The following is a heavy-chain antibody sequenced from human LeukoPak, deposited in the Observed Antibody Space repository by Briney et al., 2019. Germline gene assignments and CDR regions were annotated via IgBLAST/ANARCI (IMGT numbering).Heavy chain of an antibody. V-gene: IGHV3-48*01. CDR2: ISSSSNTV. D-gene: IGHD1-26*01. Sequence: GGSLRLSCAASGFTFSDYSINWVRQAPGKGLEWVSFISSSSNTVYYADSVKGRSTISRDYANNSLFLQMNGLTAEDTAVYYCARGEDSIVGVPGPNYWGQGTLVSVSS. J-gene: IGHJ4*02. CDR3: ARGEDSIVGVPGPNY. CDR1: GFTFSDYS.